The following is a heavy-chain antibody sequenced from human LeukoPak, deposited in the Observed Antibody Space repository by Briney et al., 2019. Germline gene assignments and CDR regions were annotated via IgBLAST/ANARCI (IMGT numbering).Heavy chain of an antibody. Sequence: SQTLSLTCTVSGGSISSYYWSWIRQPAGQGLEWIGRIYTSGSTNYNPSLKSRVTMSVDTSKNQFSLKLSSVTAADTAVYYCAREQVDCSSTSCYGSGADYWGQGTLVTVSS. J-gene: IGHJ4*02. CDR3: AREQVDCSSTSCYGSGADY. V-gene: IGHV4-4*07. CDR2: IYTSGST. CDR1: GGSISSYY. D-gene: IGHD2-2*01.